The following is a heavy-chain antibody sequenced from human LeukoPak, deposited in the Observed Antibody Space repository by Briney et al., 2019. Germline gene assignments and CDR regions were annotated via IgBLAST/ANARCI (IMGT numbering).Heavy chain of an antibody. CDR3: AKQSAGSAAWYSLHYDF. Sequence: GGSLRLSCAASGFTFSSYWMHWVRQAPGKGLVWVSRINSDGSSTSYADSVKGRFTISRDNAKNTLYLQMNGLRAEDTAVYFCAKQSAGSAAWYSLHYDFWGQGTLVTVSS. V-gene: IGHV3-74*01. D-gene: IGHD6-13*01. CDR1: GFTFSSYW. J-gene: IGHJ4*02. CDR2: INSDGSST.